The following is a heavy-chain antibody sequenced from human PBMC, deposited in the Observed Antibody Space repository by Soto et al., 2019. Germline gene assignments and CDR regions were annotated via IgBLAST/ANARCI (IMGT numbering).Heavy chain of an antibody. D-gene: IGHD4-17*01. CDR3: TTARGTYGAEYFQH. CDR1: GFTFTNTW. Sequence: GGSLRLSCVASGFTFTNTWMSWVRQAPGKGLGWVGRIKSKTDDGTTNYAAPVKGRFTISRDDSKNTLYLEVNSLKTEDTAVYYCTTARGTYGAEYFQHWGPGTLVTVSS. V-gene: IGHV3-15*01. J-gene: IGHJ1*01. CDR2: IKSKTDDGTT.